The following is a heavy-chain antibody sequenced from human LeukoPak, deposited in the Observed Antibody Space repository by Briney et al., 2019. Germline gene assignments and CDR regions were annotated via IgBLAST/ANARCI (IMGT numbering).Heavy chain of an antibody. D-gene: IGHD4-23*01. Sequence: GGSLRLSCTASGFTFSSHWMHWVRQAPGKGLVWVSGINSDGSDTYYADSVKGRFTISRDNAKNALYLQMNSLRAEDTAVYYCYGGNAESWGQGTLVTVSS. CDR3: YGGNAES. J-gene: IGHJ1*01. CDR2: INSDGSDT. V-gene: IGHV3-74*01. CDR1: GFTFSSHW.